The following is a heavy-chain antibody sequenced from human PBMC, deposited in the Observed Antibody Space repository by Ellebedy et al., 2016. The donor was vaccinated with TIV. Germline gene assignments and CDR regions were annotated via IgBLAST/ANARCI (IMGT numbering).Heavy chain of an antibody. CDR3: AGDPGVGSTPIDPFDI. V-gene: IGHV4-34*01. J-gene: IGHJ3*02. CDR2: INHSGST. Sequence: GSLRLSCTVSGGSMNRDFWSWIRQPPGKGLEWIGEINHSGSTNYDPSLKSRVTISVDTSEKQFSLRLNSVTAADTAVYFCAGDPGVGSTPIDPFDIWGQGTMVTVSS. CDR1: GGSMNRDF. D-gene: IGHD1-26*01.